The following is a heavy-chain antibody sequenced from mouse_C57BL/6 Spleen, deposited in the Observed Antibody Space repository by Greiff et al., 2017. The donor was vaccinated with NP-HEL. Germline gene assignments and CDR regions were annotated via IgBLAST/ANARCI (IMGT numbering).Heavy chain of an antibody. D-gene: IGHD2-4*01. J-gene: IGHJ3*01. CDR3: ARPYYDYDEVWFAY. Sequence: EVQVVESGGGLVKPGGSLKLSCAASGFTFSDYGMHWVRQAPEKGLEWVAYISSGSSTIYYADTGKGRFTISRDNAKNTLFLQMTSLRSEDTAMYYCARPYYDYDEVWFAYWGQGTLVTVSA. V-gene: IGHV5-17*01. CDR1: GFTFSDYG. CDR2: ISSGSSTI.